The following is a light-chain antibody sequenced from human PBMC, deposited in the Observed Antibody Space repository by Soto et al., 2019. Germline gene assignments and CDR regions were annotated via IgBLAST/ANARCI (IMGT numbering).Light chain of an antibody. CDR2: AAS. Sequence: DIQMTQSPSSLSASVGDRVTITCRASQDISNYLAWYQQNPGKVPKLLIYAASTLQSGVPSRFSGSGSGTDFTLTISSLQPEDGATYYCQKYNSAPPFTFGPGTKVDIK. V-gene: IGKV1-27*01. J-gene: IGKJ3*01. CDR3: QKYNSAPPFT. CDR1: QDISNY.